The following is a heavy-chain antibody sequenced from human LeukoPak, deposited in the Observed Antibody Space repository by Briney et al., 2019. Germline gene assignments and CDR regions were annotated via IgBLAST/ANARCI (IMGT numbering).Heavy chain of an antibody. CDR1: GGSISSYY. CDR3: ARCPYGSGLGFDY. V-gene: IGHV4-59*08. Sequence: PSETLSLTCTVSGGSISSYYWSWIRQPPGKGLEWIGYIYYSGSTIYNPSLKSRVTISVDTSKNQFSLKLSSVTAADTAVYYCARCPYGSGLGFDYWGQGTLVTVSS. J-gene: IGHJ4*02. CDR2: IYYSGST. D-gene: IGHD3-10*01.